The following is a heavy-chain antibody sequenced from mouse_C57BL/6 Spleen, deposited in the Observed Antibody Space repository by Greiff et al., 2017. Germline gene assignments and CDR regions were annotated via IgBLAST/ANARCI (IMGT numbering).Heavy chain of an antibody. CDR3: ATGTRAMDY. CDR1: GYSITSGYD. V-gene: IGHV3-1*01. Sequence: EVQLVESGPGMVQPSQSLSLTCTVTGYSITSGYDWHWIRHFPGNKLEWMGYISYSGSPNYNPSLKSRISITHDTSKNHFYLKLNSVTTEDTATYYCATGTRAMDYWGQGTSVTVSS. D-gene: IGHD4-1*01. J-gene: IGHJ4*01. CDR2: ISYSGSP.